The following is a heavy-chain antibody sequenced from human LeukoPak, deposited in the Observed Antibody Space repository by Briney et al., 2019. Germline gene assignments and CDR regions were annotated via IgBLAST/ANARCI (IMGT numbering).Heavy chain of an antibody. J-gene: IGHJ3*02. CDR3: ARVGPYYDFWSGHRQDAFDI. CDR2: IYHSGST. CDR1: GYSISSGYY. Sequence: SETLSLTCTVSGYSISSGYYWGWIRQPPGKGLEWIGSIYHSGSTYYNPPPKSRVTISVDTSKNQFSLKLSSVTAADTAVYYCARVGPYYDFWSGHRQDAFDIWGQGTMVTVSS. V-gene: IGHV4-38-2*02. D-gene: IGHD3-3*01.